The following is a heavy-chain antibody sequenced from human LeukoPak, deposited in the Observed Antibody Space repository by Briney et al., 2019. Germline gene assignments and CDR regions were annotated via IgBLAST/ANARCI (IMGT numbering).Heavy chain of an antibody. CDR1: GFTFSSYA. Sequence: GGSLRLYCAASGFTFSSYAMRWVRQAPGKGLEWVSVISGSGGSTYYADSVKGRFTISRDNSKNTLYLQMNTLRVEDTAVYYCANKGVPIGSGWYAYWGQGTLVTVSS. CDR2: ISGSGGST. D-gene: IGHD6-19*01. J-gene: IGHJ4*02. V-gene: IGHV3-23*01. CDR3: ANKGVPIGSGWYAY.